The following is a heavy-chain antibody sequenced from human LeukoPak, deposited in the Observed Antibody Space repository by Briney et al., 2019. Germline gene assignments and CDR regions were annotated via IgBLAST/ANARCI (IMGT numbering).Heavy chain of an antibody. D-gene: IGHD3-9*01. CDR2: MNPNSCNT. V-gene: IGHV1-8*01. J-gene: IGHJ6*02. Sequence: GASVKVSCKASGYTFTSYDINWVRQATGQGLEGMGWMNPNSCNTGYAQKFQGRVTMTRNTSISTAYMELSSLRSEDAAVYYRARGGLGRYFDWLWGDYYYGMDVWGQGTTVTVSS. CDR1: GYTFTSYD. CDR3: ARGGLGRYFDWLWGDYYYGMDV.